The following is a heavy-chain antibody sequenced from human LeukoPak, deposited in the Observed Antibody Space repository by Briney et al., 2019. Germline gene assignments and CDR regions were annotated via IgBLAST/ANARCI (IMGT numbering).Heavy chain of an antibody. Sequence: GGSLRLSCAASGFTFSSYSMNWVRQAPGKGLEWVSSISSSSSYIYYADSVKGRFTISRDNAKNSLYLQMNSLRAEDTAVYYCAKDYRAAASYFDYWGQGTLVTVSS. CDR1: GFTFSSYS. CDR2: ISSSSSYI. CDR3: AKDYRAAASYFDY. J-gene: IGHJ4*02. V-gene: IGHV3-21*04. D-gene: IGHD6-13*01.